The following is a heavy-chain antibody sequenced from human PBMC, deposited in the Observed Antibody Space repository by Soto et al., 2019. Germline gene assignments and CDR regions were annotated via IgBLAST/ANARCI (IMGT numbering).Heavy chain of an antibody. Sequence: SETLSLTCAAYGGSFSGYSWSWIRQPPGKGLEWIGEINHSGSTSYNPSLKSRVTMSVDTSKNQFSLKLTSVTAADTAVYYCARDKITGLFDYWGQGTLVTVSS. CDR3: ARDKITGLFDY. V-gene: IGHV4-34*01. CDR2: INHSGST. D-gene: IGHD2-8*02. CDR1: GGSFSGYS. J-gene: IGHJ4*02.